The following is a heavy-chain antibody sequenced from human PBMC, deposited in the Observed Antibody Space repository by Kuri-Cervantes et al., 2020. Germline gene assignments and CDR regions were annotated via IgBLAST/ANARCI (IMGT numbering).Heavy chain of an antibody. CDR1: AGSIRSYY. J-gene: IGHJ4*02. D-gene: IGHD6-19*01. V-gene: IGHV4-59*01. CDR3: ARDYFRSGWYGGVGY. Sequence: ESLKISCTVSAGSIRSYYWGWVRQPPGKGLEYLGNIYSSGSTNYSPSLKSRVTLSVDTSKNQFSLKLTAVTAADTAVYYCARDYFRSGWYGGVGYWGQGTLVTVSS. CDR2: IYSSGST.